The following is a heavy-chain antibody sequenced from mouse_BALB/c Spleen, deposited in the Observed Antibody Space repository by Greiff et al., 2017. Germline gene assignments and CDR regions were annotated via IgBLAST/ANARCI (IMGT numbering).Heavy chain of an antibody. J-gene: IGHJ4*01. CDR2: ISYSGST. D-gene: IGHD2-3*01. Sequence: VSGPGLVKPSQSLSLTCTVTGYSITSDYAWNWIRQFPGNKLEWMGYISYSGSTSYNPSLKSRISITRDTSKNQFFLQLNSVTTEDTATYYCARRDRSELYEMDYYAMDYWGQGTSVTVS. V-gene: IGHV3-2*02. CDR3: ARRDRSELYEMDYYAMDY. CDR1: GYSITSDYA.